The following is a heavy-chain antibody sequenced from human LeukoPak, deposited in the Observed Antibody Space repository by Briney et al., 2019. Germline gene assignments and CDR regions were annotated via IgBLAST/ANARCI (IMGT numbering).Heavy chain of an antibody. CDR1: GFTFSSYG. Sequence: PGGSLRLSCAASGFTFSSYGMHWVRQAPGKGLEGVAVIWYGGSNKYYADSVKGRFTISRDNAKNSLYLQMNSLRAEDMAVYYCARDRLIGTTDFQHWGQGTLVTVSS. CDR2: IWYGGSNK. D-gene: IGHD1-7*01. CDR3: ARDRLIGTTDFQH. V-gene: IGHV3-33*08. J-gene: IGHJ1*01.